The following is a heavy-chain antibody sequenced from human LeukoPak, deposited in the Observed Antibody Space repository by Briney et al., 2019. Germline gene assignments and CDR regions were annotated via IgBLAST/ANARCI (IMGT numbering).Heavy chain of an antibody. J-gene: IGHJ4*02. V-gene: IGHV3-23*01. CDR3: AKTPPTMVVVGITYFDY. CDR2: ISDSGDYT. CDR1: GFTFSSYA. D-gene: IGHD3-22*01. Sequence: QPGGSLTLSCAGSGFTFSSYAMSWVRQAPGQGLEWVSVISDSGDYTSYADSVRGRFTISRDNSKNTLYLQMNSLRAEDTAVYYCAKTPPTMVVVGITYFDYWGQGTLVAVSS.